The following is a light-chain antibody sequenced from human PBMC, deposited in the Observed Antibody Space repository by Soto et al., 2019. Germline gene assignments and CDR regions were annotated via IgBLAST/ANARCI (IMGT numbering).Light chain of an antibody. CDR3: PQYNSWTTIT. J-gene: IGKJ5*01. Sequence: EIVMTQSPATLSVSPGERATLPCRASQSISSKLGWYPQSPAQAPRLLIYGASTRATAIPARFSGSGSGTEFSLTTSSLQSEDSAVYYCPQYNSWTTITFGQGKRLEIK. CDR1: QSISSK. V-gene: IGKV3-15*01. CDR2: GAS.